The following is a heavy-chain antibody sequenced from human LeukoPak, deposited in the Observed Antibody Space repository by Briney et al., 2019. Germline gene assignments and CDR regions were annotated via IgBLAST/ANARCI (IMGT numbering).Heavy chain of an antibody. Sequence: GGSLRLSCAASGFTFSSYWMSWVRQAPGKGLEWVANIKQDGSEKYYVDSVKGRFTISRDNAKNSLYLQMNSLRAEDTAVYYCARCTFTYYYDSSGYYTGLDYFDYWGQGTLVTVSS. CDR3: ARCTFTYYYDSSGYYTGLDYFDY. J-gene: IGHJ4*02. D-gene: IGHD3-22*01. CDR1: GFTFSSYW. CDR2: IKQDGSEK. V-gene: IGHV3-7*01.